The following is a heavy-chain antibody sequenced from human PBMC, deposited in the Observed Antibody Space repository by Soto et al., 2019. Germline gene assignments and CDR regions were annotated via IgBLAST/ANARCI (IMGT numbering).Heavy chain of an antibody. CDR3: ASRYCTNGVCYIDY. CDR1: GGSVSSGSYY. J-gene: IGHJ4*02. D-gene: IGHD2-8*01. Sequence: PSETLSLTCTVSGGSVSSGSYYWSWIRQPPGKGLEWIGYIYYSGSTNYNPSLKSRVTISVDTSKNQFSLKLSSVTAADTAVYYCASRYCTNGVCYIDYWGQGTLVTVS. CDR2: IYYSGST. V-gene: IGHV4-61*01.